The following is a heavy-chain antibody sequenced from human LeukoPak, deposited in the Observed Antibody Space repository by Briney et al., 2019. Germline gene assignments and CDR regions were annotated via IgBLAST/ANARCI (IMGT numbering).Heavy chain of an antibody. Sequence: SETLSLTCTVSGGSISSSSYYWGWIRQPPGKGLEWIGSIYYSGTTYYNPSLKSRVTISVDTSKNHFSLKLPYVTAADTAVYYCATHGGNYYDSAGFDCWGQGTLVTVSS. V-gene: IGHV4-39*07. CDR2: IYYSGTT. D-gene: IGHD3-22*01. CDR1: GGSISSSSYY. CDR3: ATHGGNYYDSAGFDC. J-gene: IGHJ4*02.